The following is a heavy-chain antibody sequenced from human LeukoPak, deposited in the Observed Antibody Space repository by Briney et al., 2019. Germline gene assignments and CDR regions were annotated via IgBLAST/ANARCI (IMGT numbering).Heavy chain of an antibody. CDR1: GFTFGSHA. Sequence: PGGFLRLSCEASGFTFGSHAMYWVRQAPGKGLEWVAGIFGSGGSPHYADPVKGRFTISRDNSRNTVYLQINSLRAEDTAIYYCGKTTVGYSSGQKPAWPVDYWGQGTLATVSS. D-gene: IGHD5-18*01. V-gene: IGHV3-23*01. CDR2: IFGSGGSP. J-gene: IGHJ4*02. CDR3: GKTTVGYSSGQKPAWPVDY.